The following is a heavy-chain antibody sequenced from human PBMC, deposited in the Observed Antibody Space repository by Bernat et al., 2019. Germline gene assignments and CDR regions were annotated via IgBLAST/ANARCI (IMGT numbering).Heavy chain of an antibody. D-gene: IGHD2-2*01. J-gene: IGHJ4*02. Sequence: EVQLVESGGGLVKPGGSLRLSCAASGFTFSGYSMNWVRQAPGRGLEWVSSISSSSSYIYYADSVKGRFTISRDNAKNSLYLQMNSLRAEDTAVYYCARDRGGLVPAAYFDYWGQGTLVTVSS. V-gene: IGHV3-21*01. CDR2: ISSSSSYI. CDR1: GFTFSGYS. CDR3: ARDRGGLVPAAYFDY.